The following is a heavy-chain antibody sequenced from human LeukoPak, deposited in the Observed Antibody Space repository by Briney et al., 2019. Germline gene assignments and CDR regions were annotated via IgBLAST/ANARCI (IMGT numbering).Heavy chain of an antibody. J-gene: IGHJ5*02. D-gene: IGHD6-13*01. Sequence: PGGSLRLSCAASGNYWMHWVRQAPGKGLVWVSHINSDGSWTSYADSVKGRFTISKDNAKNTVYLQMNSLRAEDTAVYYCPRLVRQYLYRMFDPWGQGTLVTVSS. V-gene: IGHV3-74*01. CDR3: PRLVRQYLYRMFDP. CDR2: INSDGSWT. CDR1: GNYW.